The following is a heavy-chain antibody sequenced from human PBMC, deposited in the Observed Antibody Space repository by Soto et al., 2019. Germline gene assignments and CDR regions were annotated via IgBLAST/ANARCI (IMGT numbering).Heavy chain of an antibody. V-gene: IGHV3-30-3*01. CDR1: GFTCSSYA. CDR3: ARDGPGDTNGVGWEYYYYYYMDV. CDR2: ISYDGSNK. J-gene: IGHJ6*03. Sequence: PGGSLRLSCVASGFTCSSYAIHWVRQAPGKGLEWVAIISYDGSNKYYADSVKGRFTISRDNAKNSLYLQMNSLRAEDTAVYYCARDGPGDTNGVGWEYYYYYYMDVWGKGTTVTVSS. D-gene: IGHD2-8*01.